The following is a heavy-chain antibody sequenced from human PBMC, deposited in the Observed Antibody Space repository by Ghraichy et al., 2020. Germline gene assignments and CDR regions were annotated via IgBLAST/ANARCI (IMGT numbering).Heavy chain of an antibody. D-gene: IGHD6-13*01. CDR3: ARGSGIAAGPYYFDY. J-gene: IGHJ4*02. V-gene: IGHV4-34*01. Sequence: SETLSLTCAVYGGSFSGYYWSWIRQPPGKGLEWIGEINHSGSTNYNPSLKSRVTISVDTSKNQFSLKLSSVTAADTAVYYCARGSGIAAGPYYFDYWGQGTLVTVSS. CDR2: INHSGST. CDR1: GGSFSGYY.